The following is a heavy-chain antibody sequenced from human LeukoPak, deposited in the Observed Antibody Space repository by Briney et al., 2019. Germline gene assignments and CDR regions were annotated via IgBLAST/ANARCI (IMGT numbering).Heavy chain of an antibody. CDR3: AKDAANIRYYFDY. CDR2: ISGSGGST. CDR1: GFTFSSYA. J-gene: IGHJ4*02. D-gene: IGHD4/OR15-4a*01. V-gene: IGHV3-23*01. Sequence: PGGSLRLSCAASGFTFSSYAMSWVRQGPGPGLDWVSAISGSGGSTYYSDSVKGRFTISRDNSKNKLYLQMNSLRAEDTAVYYCAKDAANIRYYFDYWGQGTLVTVSS.